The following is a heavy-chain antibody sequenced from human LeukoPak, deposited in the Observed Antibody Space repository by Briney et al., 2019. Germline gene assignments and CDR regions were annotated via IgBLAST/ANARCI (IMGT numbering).Heavy chain of an antibody. CDR3: VRGGASTWS. CDR1: GFTVSSIY. V-gene: IGHV3-66*01. J-gene: IGHJ5*02. D-gene: IGHD2-15*01. CDR2: IYTGGTT. Sequence: GGSLRLSCAGFTVSSIYMNWVRQAPGKGLEWVSVIYTGGTTYYADSVKGRFTISRDNSKNTMYLQMNSLRAEDTAVYYCVRGGASTWSWGQGTLVTVSS.